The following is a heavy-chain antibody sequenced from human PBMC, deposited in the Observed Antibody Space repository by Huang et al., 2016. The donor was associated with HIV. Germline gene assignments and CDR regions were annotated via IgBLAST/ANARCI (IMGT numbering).Heavy chain of an antibody. J-gene: IGHJ6*02. CDR2: IIPKVGTA. Sequence: QVQLVQSGAEVKKPGSSVKVSCKASGGTFSSYGISWVRQAPGQGLEWLGGIIPKVGTAKYAQKFRGRVTISADESTSTAYMEVSSLRSEDTAVFYCARGQRITMVRGVTRAPTGPYYYGMDVWGQGTTVTVSS. V-gene: IGHV1-69*01. CDR3: ARGQRITMVRGVTRAPTGPYYYGMDV. D-gene: IGHD3-10*01. CDR1: GGTFSSYG.